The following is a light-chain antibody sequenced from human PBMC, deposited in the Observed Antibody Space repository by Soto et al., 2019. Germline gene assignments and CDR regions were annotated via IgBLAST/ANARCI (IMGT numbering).Light chain of an antibody. J-gene: IGLJ2*01. V-gene: IGLV1-40*01. Sequence: QSVLTQPPSVSGAPGQRVTISRTGSSSNIGAGYDVHWYQQLPGTAPKLLIYGNSNRPSGVPDRFSGSKSGTSASLAITGVQAEDEDDYYCQSYDSSLSGSYVVFGGGTKLTVL. CDR3: QSYDSSLSGSYVV. CDR2: GNS. CDR1: SSNIGAGYD.